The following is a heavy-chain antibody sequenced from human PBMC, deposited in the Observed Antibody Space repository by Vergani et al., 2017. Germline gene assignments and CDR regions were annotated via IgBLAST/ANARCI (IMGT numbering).Heavy chain of an antibody. CDR1: EFTFSNAW. Sequence: VQLVESGGGLVKPGGSLRLSCAASEFTFSNAWMSWVRQAPGKGLEWIGDIYYSGSNNYNHSLKSRVTLSVYTSKNQFSLKLSSVTAADTAVYYCAGAYGYPTLDYWGQGTLVTVSS. CDR2: IYYSGSN. CDR3: AGAYGYPTLDY. D-gene: IGHD5-18*01. V-gene: IGHV4-59*01. J-gene: IGHJ4*02.